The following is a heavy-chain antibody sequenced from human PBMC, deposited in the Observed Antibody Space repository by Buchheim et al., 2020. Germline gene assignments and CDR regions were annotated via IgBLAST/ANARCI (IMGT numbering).Heavy chain of an antibody. CDR3: ARDVWSGYIDPYFDY. V-gene: IGHV3-7*01. CDR2: IKEDGSEK. CDR1: GFTFSSYW. D-gene: IGHD3-3*01. J-gene: IGHJ4*02. Sequence: EVQLVESGGGLVQPGGSLRLSCAASGFTFSSYWMSWVRQAPGKGLEWVANIKEDGSEKYYVDSVKGRFTISRDNAKSSLYLQMNSLRAEDTAVYYCARDVWSGYIDPYFDYWGQGTL.